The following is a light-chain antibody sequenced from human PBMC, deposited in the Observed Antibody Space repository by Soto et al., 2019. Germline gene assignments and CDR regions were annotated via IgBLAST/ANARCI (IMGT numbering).Light chain of an antibody. J-gene: IGKJ4*01. CDR3: MQALQTPIT. CDR1: QSLLHSNGYNY. Sequence: DLVMTQSPLSLPVTPGEPASISCRSSQSLLHSNGYNYLDWYLQKPGQSPQVLIYLGSNRASGVPDRFSGSGSGTDFTLKISRVEAEDVGVYYCMQALQTPITFGGGTKVEIK. V-gene: IGKV2-28*01. CDR2: LGS.